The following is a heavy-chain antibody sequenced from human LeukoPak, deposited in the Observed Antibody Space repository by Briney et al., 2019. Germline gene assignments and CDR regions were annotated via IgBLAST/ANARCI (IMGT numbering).Heavy chain of an antibody. D-gene: IGHD3-22*01. Sequence: TGGSLRLSCVASGFTFSSHWMHWFRPAPGKALVWVSRLNTDGSSTVYADSVKGRFTISRDNAKNTLYLQMNSLRDEDSAVYYCARGYYDSNDSNRSNWFDPWGQGTLVTVSS. V-gene: IGHV3-74*01. CDR3: ARGYYDSNDSNRSNWFDP. CDR1: GFTFSSHW. CDR2: LNTDGSST. J-gene: IGHJ5*02.